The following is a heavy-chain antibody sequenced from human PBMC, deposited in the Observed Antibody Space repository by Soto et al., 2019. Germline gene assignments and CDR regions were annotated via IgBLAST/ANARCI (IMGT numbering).Heavy chain of an antibody. CDR3: ARGVGFGYYYYHMDL. CDR1: GDSVTSVSDY. J-gene: IGHJ6*02. V-gene: IGHV4-61*01. Sequence: SETLSLTCTDSGDSVTSVSDYWSWIRQPPGKGLEWIGYIYYSGSADYNPSLGSRVTISIDTSKNQFSLKLTSVTAADTAVYYCARGVGFGYYYYHMDLWGQGTTVNVSS. D-gene: IGHD3-10*01. CDR2: IYYSGSA.